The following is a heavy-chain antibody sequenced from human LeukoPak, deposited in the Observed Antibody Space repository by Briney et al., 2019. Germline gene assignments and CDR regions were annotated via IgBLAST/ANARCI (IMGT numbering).Heavy chain of an antibody. J-gene: IGHJ4*02. CDR3: ARRPRNSGGYDGPSGLDY. D-gene: IGHD1-26*01. CDR1: GESFIGHY. Sequence: SETLSLTCAVYGESFIGHYWSWIRQSPDKGLEWIGEINHSGSSNYNPSLKSRVTISVDTSKNQFSLKLRSATAADTAVYYCARRPRNSGGYDGPSGLDYWGQGTLVTVSS. V-gene: IGHV4-34*01. CDR2: INHSGSS.